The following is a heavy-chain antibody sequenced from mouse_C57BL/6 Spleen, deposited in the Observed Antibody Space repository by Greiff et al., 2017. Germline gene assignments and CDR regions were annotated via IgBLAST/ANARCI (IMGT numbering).Heavy chain of an antibody. D-gene: IGHD4-1*01. Sequence: VKLQQPGAELVKPGASVKMSCKASGYTFTSYWITWVKQRPGQGLEWIGDIYPGSGSTNYNEKFKSKATLTVDTSSSTAYMQLSSLTSEDSAVYYGARGGGGGLGRPFDYWGQGTTLTVSS. V-gene: IGHV1-55*01. J-gene: IGHJ2*01. CDR2: IYPGSGST. CDR3: ARGGGGGLGRPFDY. CDR1: GYTFTSYW.